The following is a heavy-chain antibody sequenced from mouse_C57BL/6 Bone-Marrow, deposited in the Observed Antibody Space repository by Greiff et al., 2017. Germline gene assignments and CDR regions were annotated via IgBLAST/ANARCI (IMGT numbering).Heavy chain of an antibody. CDR3: TPLYYGNPFAY. D-gene: IGHD2-1*01. CDR2: ISNKANNHAT. CDR1: GFTFRDAW. Sequence: EVKLMESGGGLVQPGGSMKLSCAASGFTFRDAWMDWVRQSPEKGLEWVAEISNKANNHATYYDVSVKWRFTISRDVCKSSVYLQMNSLRAEDTGIYYCTPLYYGNPFAYWGQGTLVTVSA. V-gene: IGHV6-6*01. J-gene: IGHJ3*01.